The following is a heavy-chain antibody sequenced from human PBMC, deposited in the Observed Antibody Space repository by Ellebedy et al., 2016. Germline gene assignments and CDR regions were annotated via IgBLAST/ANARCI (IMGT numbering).Heavy chain of an antibody. J-gene: IGHJ6*02. CDR1: GGTFSSYA. D-gene: IGHD6-19*01. CDR3: ARRWGVAVVPASGMDV. V-gene: IGHV1-69*04. CDR2: IIPILGIT. Sequence: SVKVSXXASGGTFSSYAFSWVRQAPGQGLEWMGRIIPILGITNYAQKFQGRVTITADKSTSTAYMELSSLRSEDTAVYYCARRWGVAVVPASGMDVWGQGTTVTVSS.